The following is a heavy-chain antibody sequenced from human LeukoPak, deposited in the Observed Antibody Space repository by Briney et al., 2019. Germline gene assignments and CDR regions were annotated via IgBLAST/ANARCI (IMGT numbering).Heavy chain of an antibody. D-gene: IGHD3-22*01. J-gene: IGHJ4*02. Sequence: GGSLRLSCAASGFTFTDYYMNWIRQAPGKGLEWVSYISSSGSTIYYADSVKGRFTISRDNAKNSLYLQVNSLRAEDTAVYYCARERSSSGHWDYWGQGTLVTVSS. CDR3: ARERSSSGHWDY. V-gene: IGHV3-11*04. CDR1: GFTFTDYY. CDR2: ISSSGSTI.